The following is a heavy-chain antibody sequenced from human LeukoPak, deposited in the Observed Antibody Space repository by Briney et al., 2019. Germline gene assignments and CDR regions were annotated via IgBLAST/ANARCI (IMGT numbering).Heavy chain of an antibody. CDR2: ISGSGGST. CDR3: AKVGQGYCSGGSCFYFDY. V-gene: IGHV3-23*01. D-gene: IGHD2-15*01. Sequence: GGSLRLSCAASGFTFSSYAMSWVRQAPGKGLEWVSAISGSGGSTYYADSVKGRFTISRDNSKNTLYLQMSSLRAEDTAVYYCAKVGQGYCSGGSCFYFDYWGQGTLVTVSS. CDR1: GFTFSSYA. J-gene: IGHJ4*02.